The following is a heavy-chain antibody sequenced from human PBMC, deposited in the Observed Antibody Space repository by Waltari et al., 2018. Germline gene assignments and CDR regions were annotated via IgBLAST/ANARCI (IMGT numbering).Heavy chain of an antibody. CDR3: ARHWKRNGYRFDP. J-gene: IGHJ5*02. D-gene: IGHD5-12*01. CDR2: IYYSGNT. CDR1: AASLSRSRCS. V-gene: IGHV4-39*01. Sequence: QLQLQESGPGLVKPSETLSLTCTLSAASLSRSRCSWGWIRQSPGKGLEWIGTIYYSGNTYYNPTLKSRVTISGDTSKNQFSLKLSSVTAADTAVYYCARHWKRNGYRFDPWGQGTLVTVSS.